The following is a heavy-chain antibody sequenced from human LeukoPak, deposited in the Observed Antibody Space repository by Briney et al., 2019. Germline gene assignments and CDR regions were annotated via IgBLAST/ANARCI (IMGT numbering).Heavy chain of an antibody. CDR3: ARAGRRSWNGLIDY. Sequence: ETLSLTCSVYGGSLSSHYWGWIRQPPGKGLEWIGYIYYNGSTNYNPSLNSRVTISVDTSKNQFSLKLSSVSAADTAVYYCARAGRRSWNGLIDYWGQGTLVTVSS. CDR2: IYYNGST. V-gene: IGHV4-59*11. D-gene: IGHD1-1*01. CDR1: GGSLSSHY. J-gene: IGHJ4*02.